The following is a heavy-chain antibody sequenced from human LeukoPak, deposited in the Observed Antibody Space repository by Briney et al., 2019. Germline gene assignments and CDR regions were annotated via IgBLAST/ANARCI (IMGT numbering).Heavy chain of an antibody. Sequence: ESGPALVKPTQTLTLTCTFSGFSLSTSGMCVSWIRQPPGKALEWLARIDWDDDKYYNTSLKTRLTISKDTSKNQVVLTMTNMDPVDTATYYCARSSYYGDYAPGAFDIWGQGTMVTVSS. CDR2: IDWDDDK. CDR3: ARSSYYGDYAPGAFDI. V-gene: IGHV2-70*11. D-gene: IGHD4-17*01. J-gene: IGHJ3*02. CDR1: GFSLSTSGMC.